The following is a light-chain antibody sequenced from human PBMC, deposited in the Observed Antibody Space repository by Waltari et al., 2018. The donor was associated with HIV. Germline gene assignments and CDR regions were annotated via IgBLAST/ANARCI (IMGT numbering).Light chain of an antibody. CDR1: ESLEHGDGGVY. J-gene: IGKJ4*02. CDR3: VQATQFPRT. Sequence: VLTQTPAFSRVVLGQPASISCRSSESLEHGDGGVYLSWLHQRPGQPPRLLLYNISKRVSGVPDRVSGSGSGTDFTLKISRVEADDVGVYYCVQATQFPRTFGPGTTVEI. V-gene: IGKV2-24*01. CDR2: NIS.